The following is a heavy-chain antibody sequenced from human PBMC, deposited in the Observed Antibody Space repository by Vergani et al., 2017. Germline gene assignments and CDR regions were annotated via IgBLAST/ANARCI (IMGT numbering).Heavy chain of an antibody. CDR2: IYYSGST. V-gene: IGHV4-39*01. CDR1: GGSISSSSYY. J-gene: IGHJ3*02. D-gene: IGHD3-10*01. Sequence: QLQLQESGPGLVKPSETLSLTCTVSGGSISSSSYYWGWIRQPPGKGLEWIGSIYYSGSTYYNPSLKSRVTISVDTSKNQFSLKLCSVTAADTAVYYCASRVAMVRGVTAFDIWGQGTMVTVSS. CDR3: ASRVAMVRGVTAFDI.